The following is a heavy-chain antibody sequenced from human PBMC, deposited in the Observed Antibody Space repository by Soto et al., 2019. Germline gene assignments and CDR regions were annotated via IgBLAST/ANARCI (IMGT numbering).Heavy chain of an antibody. Sequence: SETLSLPCTVSGGSIRSSSYYCGWIRQPPGKGLEWIGSIYYSGSTYYNPSLKSRVTITVDTSKNQFSLKLSSVTAADTAVDYYASSYDFWSCYYGMDVWGQGTTVTVSS. V-gene: IGHV4-39*01. J-gene: IGHJ6*02. D-gene: IGHD3-3*01. CDR3: ASSYDFWSCYYGMDV. CDR2: IYYSGST. CDR1: GGSIRSSSYY.